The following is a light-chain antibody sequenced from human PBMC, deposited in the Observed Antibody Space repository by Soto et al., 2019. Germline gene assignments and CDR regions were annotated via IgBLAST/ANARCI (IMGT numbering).Light chain of an antibody. CDR1: SSDVGAYDF. Sequence: QSALTQPASVSGSPGQSITISCTGTSSDVGAYDFVSWYQHSPGKAPKLVSFDLTHRPPGISDRFSGSKSANTASLTISGLQAADEAFYYCSSYTTRSTLVFGGGTKVTVL. CDR3: SSYTTRSTLV. CDR2: DLT. V-gene: IGLV2-14*01. J-gene: IGLJ1*01.